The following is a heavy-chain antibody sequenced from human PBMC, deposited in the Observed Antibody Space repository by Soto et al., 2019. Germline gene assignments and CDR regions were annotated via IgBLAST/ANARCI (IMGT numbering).Heavy chain of an antibody. D-gene: IGHD3-9*01. V-gene: IGHV5-51*01. CDR3: ARVFLTGYLFDY. Sequence: PXESLKISCKGSGYSITNYWIGWVRQMPGKGLEWMGIICPDDSDTRYSPSFQGQVTISADKSISTAYLQWSSLKASDTAMYFCARVFLTGYLFDYWGQGTLVTVSS. CDR2: ICPDDSDT. CDR1: GYSITNYW. J-gene: IGHJ4*02.